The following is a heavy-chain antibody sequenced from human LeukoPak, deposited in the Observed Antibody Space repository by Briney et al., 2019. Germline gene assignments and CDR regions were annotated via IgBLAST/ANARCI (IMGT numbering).Heavy chain of an antibody. CDR1: GYTFASYG. V-gene: IGHV1-18*01. CDR2: ISPYNGNT. D-gene: IGHD2-15*01. J-gene: IGHJ4*02. Sequence: GASVKVSCKASGYTFASYGISWVRQAPGQGPEWMGWISPYNGNTNYAQNLQGRVTLTTDTSTNTAYMELRSLRSDDTAVYYCASPGRDGWYLLHFDYWGQGALVTVSS. CDR3: ASPGRDGWYLLHFDY.